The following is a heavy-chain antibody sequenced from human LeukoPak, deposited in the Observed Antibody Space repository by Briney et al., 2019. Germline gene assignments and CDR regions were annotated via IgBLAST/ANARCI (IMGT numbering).Heavy chain of an antibody. V-gene: IGHV3-30*04. D-gene: IGHD4-17*01. CDR2: ISYDGSNK. CDR3: ASDDYGAFDM. Sequence: PGGSLRLSCAASGFTFSSYAMHWVRQAPGKGLEWVAVISYDGSNKYYADSVKGRFTISRDNAKNSLYLQMNSLRAEDTAVYSCASDDYGAFDMWGQGTMVTVSS. J-gene: IGHJ3*02. CDR1: GFTFSSYA.